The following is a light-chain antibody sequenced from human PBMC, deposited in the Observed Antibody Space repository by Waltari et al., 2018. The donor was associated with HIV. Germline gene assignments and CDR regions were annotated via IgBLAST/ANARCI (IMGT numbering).Light chain of an antibody. CDR1: NIGSKS. CDR2: DDR. CDR3: HVWNSTSDLGV. Sequence: SSVLTQPPSVSVAPGQTARIPCGGPNIGSKSVHWYQQRPGQAPVLVVYDDRVRPSGIPERFSGSNSGNTATRTISRVEAGDEADYYCHVWNSTSDLGVFGGGTQLTVL. J-gene: IGLJ7*01. V-gene: IGLV3-21*02.